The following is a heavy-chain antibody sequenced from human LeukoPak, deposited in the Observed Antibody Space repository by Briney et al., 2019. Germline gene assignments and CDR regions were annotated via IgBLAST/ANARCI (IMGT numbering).Heavy chain of an antibody. V-gene: IGHV4-59*01. CDR2: IHYSGST. Sequence: PSETLSLTCTVSGGSISSYYWSWIRQPPGKGLEWIGYIHYSGSTNYNPSLKSRVTISVDTSKNQFSLKLSSVTAADTAVYYCARYSSSWIDAFDIWGQGTMVTVSS. D-gene: IGHD6-13*01. CDR1: GGSISSYY. J-gene: IGHJ3*02. CDR3: ARYSSSWIDAFDI.